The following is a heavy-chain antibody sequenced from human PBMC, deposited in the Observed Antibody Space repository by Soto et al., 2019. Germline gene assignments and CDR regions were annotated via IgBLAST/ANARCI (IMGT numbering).Heavy chain of an antibody. CDR3: ARTPAVRGGRSFDY. CDR2: INPRGGT. CDR1: GGSFSAYY. V-gene: IGHV4-34*01. D-gene: IGHD3-10*01. Sequence: QVQLQQWGAGLLKPSETLSLTCAVFGGSFSAYYWSWIRQPPGKGLEWIGEINPRGGTNYNPFLNSRVTISVDTSKNQFSLKLSSVTAADTAVYYCARTPAVRGGRSFDYWGQGTLVTVSS. J-gene: IGHJ4*02.